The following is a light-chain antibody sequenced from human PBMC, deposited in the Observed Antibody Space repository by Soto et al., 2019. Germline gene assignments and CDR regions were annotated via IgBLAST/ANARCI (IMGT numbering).Light chain of an antibody. CDR1: QSVSSSY. Sequence: EILVTQSPGTLSLSPGERATLSCSASQSVSSSYLAWYQQKPGQAPRLLIYGASTRATGIPARFSGSGSGTEFTLTISSLQSEDFAVYYCQQYNNWPRTFGQGTKVDIK. J-gene: IGKJ1*01. CDR3: QQYNNWPRT. V-gene: IGKV3-15*01. CDR2: GAS.